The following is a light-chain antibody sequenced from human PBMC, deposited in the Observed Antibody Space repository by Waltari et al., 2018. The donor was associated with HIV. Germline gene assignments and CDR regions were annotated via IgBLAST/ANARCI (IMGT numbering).Light chain of an antibody. J-gene: IGLJ2*01. V-gene: IGLV1-51*01. CDR3: GTWDSSLSGVV. CDR2: DSK. Sequence: QSVLTQPPSVSAAPGQKVTISCSGSSSNIGNNSVSWYQQLPGTAPKLLIYDSKTRPSGIPGRFAGSKSGTSATLDITGLQTGDEADYYCGTWDSSLSGVVFGGGTKLTVL. CDR1: SSNIGNNS.